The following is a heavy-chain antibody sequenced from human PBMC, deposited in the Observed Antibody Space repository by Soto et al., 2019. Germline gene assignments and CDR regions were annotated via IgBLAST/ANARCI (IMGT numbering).Heavy chain of an antibody. D-gene: IGHD2-15*01. CDR1: GYTFTSYA. V-gene: IGHV1-3*01. CDR3: ASDARLKVVAAKGDAFDI. CDR2: INAGNGNT. J-gene: IGHJ3*02. Sequence: QVQLVQSGAEVKKPGASVKVSCKASGYTFTSYAMHWVRQAPGQRLEWMGWINAGNGNTKYSQKFQGRVTITRDTSASTAYMELSSLRSEDTAVYYCASDARLKVVAAKGDAFDIWGQGTMVTVSS.